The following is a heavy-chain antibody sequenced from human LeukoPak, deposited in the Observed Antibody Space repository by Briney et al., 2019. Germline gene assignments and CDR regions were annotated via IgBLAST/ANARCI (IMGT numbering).Heavy chain of an antibody. CDR2: IHHSGGST. Sequence: ASVKVSCQASGYNLISYYMQWVRQAPGQGLAWMGMIHHSGGSTSYAQKFQDRVTMTRDTSTSTVYMELSSLKSEDPAVYYCAREDVVLVDAVRYYYYGMDVWGQGTTVTVSS. CDR3: AREDVVLVDAVRYYYYGMDV. J-gene: IGHJ6*02. V-gene: IGHV1-46*01. D-gene: IGHD1-26*01. CDR1: GYNLISYY.